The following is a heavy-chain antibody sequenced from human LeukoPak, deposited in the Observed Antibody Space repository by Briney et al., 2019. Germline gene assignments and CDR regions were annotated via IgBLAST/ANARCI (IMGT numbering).Heavy chain of an antibody. CDR3: VKDSAGGGSGWYYFDY. J-gene: IGHJ4*02. Sequence: GGSLRLSCSASGFTFSSYAMHWVRQAPGKGLEYVSAISSNGGSIYYADSVKGRFTISRDNSKNTLYLQMSSLRAEDTAVYYCVKDSAGGGSGWYYFDYWGQGTLVTVSS. CDR1: GFTFSSYA. V-gene: IGHV3-64D*06. CDR2: ISSNGGSI. D-gene: IGHD6-19*01.